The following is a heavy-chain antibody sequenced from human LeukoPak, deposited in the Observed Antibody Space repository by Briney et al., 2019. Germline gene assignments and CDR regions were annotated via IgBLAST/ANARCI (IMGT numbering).Heavy chain of an antibody. CDR2: MNPNSGNT. Sequence: SVKVSCKAPGYTFISYDMNWVRQATGRALEWMGWMNPNSGNTDYAQKFRGRVTMTRHTSISTAYMELSSLRSEDTAVYYCARLFHGSGWYYFDSWGQGTLVTVSS. J-gene: IGHJ4*02. D-gene: IGHD6-19*01. CDR3: ARLFHGSGWYYFDS. CDR1: GYTFISYD. V-gene: IGHV1-8*01.